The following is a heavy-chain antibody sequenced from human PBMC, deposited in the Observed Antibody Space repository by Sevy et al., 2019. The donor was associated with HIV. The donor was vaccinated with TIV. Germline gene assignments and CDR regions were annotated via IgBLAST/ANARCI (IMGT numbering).Heavy chain of an antibody. V-gene: IGHV5-51*01. Sequence: GESLKISCKGSGYSFTSYWIGWVRQMPGKGLEWMGIIYPGDSDTRYSPSFQGQVTISADKSISTAYLQWSSLKASDTAMYYCARQASRFLEWTGYLDYWGQGTLVTVSS. J-gene: IGHJ4*02. D-gene: IGHD3-3*01. CDR1: GYSFTSYW. CDR2: IYPGDSDT. CDR3: ARQASRFLEWTGYLDY.